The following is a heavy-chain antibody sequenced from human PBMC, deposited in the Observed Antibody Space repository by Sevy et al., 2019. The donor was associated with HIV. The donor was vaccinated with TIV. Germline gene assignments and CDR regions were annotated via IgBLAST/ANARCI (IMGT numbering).Heavy chain of an antibody. Sequence: GGSLRLSCAASGLTFSSYWMTWVRQAPGKGLEWVANINQGGSQEYYVDSVKGRFTISRDNAKNSLYLQINSLRAEDTAVYYCAKIVPAGVPAEYCQHWGQGTLVTVSS. CDR2: INQGGSQE. V-gene: IGHV3-7*01. J-gene: IGHJ1*01. D-gene: IGHD2-2*01. CDR1: GLTFSSYW. CDR3: AKIVPAGVPAEYCQH.